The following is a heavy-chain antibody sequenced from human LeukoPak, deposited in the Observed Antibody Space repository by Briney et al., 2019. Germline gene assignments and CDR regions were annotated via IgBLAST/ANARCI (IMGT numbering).Heavy chain of an antibody. CDR1: GFTFDDYA. J-gene: IGHJ4*02. CDR2: ISGDGGIT. Sequence: GGSLRLSCTASGFTFDDYAMHWVRQAPGKGLDWVSLISGDGGITYYAGSVKGRFTISRDNSKNSLYLQMNSLRTEDNALYYCIKGADPLTWRMMTVAGTRFDYWGQGTLVTVSS. V-gene: IGHV3-43*02. CDR3: IKGADPLTWRMMTVAGTRFDY. D-gene: IGHD6-13*01.